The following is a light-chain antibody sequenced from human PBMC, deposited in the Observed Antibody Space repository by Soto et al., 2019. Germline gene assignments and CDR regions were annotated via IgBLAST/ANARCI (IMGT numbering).Light chain of an antibody. J-gene: IGLJ2*01. Sequence: QSALTQPASVSGSPGQSITISCTGTSSDLGGYNYVSWYQQHPGKAPKVMIYEVSNRPSGVSNRFSGSKSGNTAYLTISGLQAEDEADYYCSSYTSSSTLVFGGGTKLTVL. CDR2: EVS. V-gene: IGLV2-14*01. CDR1: SSDLGGYNY. CDR3: SSYTSSSTLV.